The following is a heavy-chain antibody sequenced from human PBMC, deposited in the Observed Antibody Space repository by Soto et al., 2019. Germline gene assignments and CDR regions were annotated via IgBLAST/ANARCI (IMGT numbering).Heavy chain of an antibody. CDR1: GGSISSGGYY. J-gene: IGHJ4*02. CDR3: ARGDFGGSGSYSSCFDY. Sequence: PSETLSLTCTVSGGSISSGGYYWSWIRQHPGKGLEWIGYIYYSGSTYYNPSLKSRVTISVDTSKNQFSLKLSSVTAADTAVYYCARGDFGGSGSYSSCFDYWGQGTLVTVSS. V-gene: IGHV4-31*03. D-gene: IGHD3-10*01. CDR2: IYYSGST.